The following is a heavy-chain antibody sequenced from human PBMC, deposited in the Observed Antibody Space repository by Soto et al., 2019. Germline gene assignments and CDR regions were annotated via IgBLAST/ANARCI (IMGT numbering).Heavy chain of an antibody. Sequence: SETLSLTCSVSGGSTSDNYWSWIRQPPGKGLEWIGYIYYSGSTNYNPSLKSRVTISVDTSRNQFSLRLTSVAAADTAIYFCARLQAAVPHYWRQGILVTVSS. J-gene: IGHJ4*02. CDR1: GGSTSDNY. CDR2: IYYSGST. D-gene: IGHD6-13*01. V-gene: IGHV4-59*08. CDR3: ARLQAAVPHY.